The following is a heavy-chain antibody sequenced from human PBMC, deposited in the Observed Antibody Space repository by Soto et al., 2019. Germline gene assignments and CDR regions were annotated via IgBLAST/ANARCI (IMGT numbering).Heavy chain of an antibody. J-gene: IGHJ4*02. Sequence: SETLSLTCAVSGGSISSGGYSWSWIRQPPGKGLEWIGYIYHSGSTYYNPSLKSRVTISVDESKNQFSLKLSSVTAADTAVYYCARELGYDSRTLDYWGQGTLVTVSS. CDR2: IYHSGST. CDR3: ARELGYDSRTLDY. CDR1: GGSISSGGYS. V-gene: IGHV4-30-2*01. D-gene: IGHD3-22*01.